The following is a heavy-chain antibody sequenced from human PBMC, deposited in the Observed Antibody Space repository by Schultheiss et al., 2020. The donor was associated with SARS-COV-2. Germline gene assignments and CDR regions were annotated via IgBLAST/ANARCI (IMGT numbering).Heavy chain of an antibody. Sequence: ASVKVSCKASGYTFTSYGISWVRQAPGQGLEWMGWISAYNGNTNYAQKLQGRVTMTTDTSTSTAYMELRSLRSDDTAVYYCARDGRAVAPSYYYYGMDVWGQGTTVTVSS. CDR2: ISAYNGNT. V-gene: IGHV1-18*01. CDR3: ARDGRAVAPSYYYYGMDV. CDR1: GYTFTSYG. D-gene: IGHD6-19*01. J-gene: IGHJ6*02.